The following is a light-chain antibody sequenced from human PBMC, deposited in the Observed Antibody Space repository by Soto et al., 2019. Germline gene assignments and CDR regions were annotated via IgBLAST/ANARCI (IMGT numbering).Light chain of an antibody. Sequence: QSALTQPASVSGSPGQSITISCTGTNSDIGYYNFVSWYQHHPGKAPKLMIYDVSNQPSGVSNRFSGSKSGNTASLTISGLQAEDEADYYCSSFTTSSALVFGGGTKLTVL. V-gene: IGLV2-14*03. CDR2: DVS. CDR1: NSDIGYYNF. CDR3: SSFTTSSALV. J-gene: IGLJ2*01.